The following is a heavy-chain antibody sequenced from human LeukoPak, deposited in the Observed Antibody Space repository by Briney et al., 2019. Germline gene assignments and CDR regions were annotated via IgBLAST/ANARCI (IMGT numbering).Heavy chain of an antibody. D-gene: IGHD3-3*01. Sequence: GGSLRLSCAASGFTFSSYWMHWVRQAPGKGLVWVSDINGSGGSTYYADSVKGRFTISRDNSKNTLYLQMNSLRAEDTAVYYCAKSLLRPGYWGQGTLVTVSS. CDR1: GFTFSSYW. J-gene: IGHJ4*02. CDR2: INGSGGST. CDR3: AKSLLRPGY. V-gene: IGHV3-23*01.